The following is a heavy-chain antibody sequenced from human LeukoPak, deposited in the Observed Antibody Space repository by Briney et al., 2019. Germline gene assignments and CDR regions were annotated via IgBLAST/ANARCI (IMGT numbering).Heavy chain of an antibody. CDR1: GFTFDDYA. Sequence: PGGPLRLSCAASGFTFDDYAMHWVRQVPGKGLEWVSLISANGDIRDYGDSVKGRFTISRDNFKNSLYLQMNSLRNEDTALYYCVKDMIGLRAWFDSWGQGTLVTVSS. V-gene: IGHV3-43*02. CDR3: VKDMIGLRAWFDS. D-gene: IGHD3-16*01. J-gene: IGHJ5*01. CDR2: ISANGDIR.